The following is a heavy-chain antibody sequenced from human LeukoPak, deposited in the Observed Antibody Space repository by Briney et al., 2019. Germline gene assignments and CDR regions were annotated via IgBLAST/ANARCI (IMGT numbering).Heavy chain of an antibody. D-gene: IGHD2-2*01. V-gene: IGHV3-48*03. CDR2: ISSSGSTI. J-gene: IGHJ4*02. CDR1: GFTFSSYE. CDR3: AREASHINSFDY. Sequence: GGSLRLSCAASGFTFSSYEMNWVRQAPGKGLEWVSYISSSGSTIYYADYVKGGFTISRDNAKNSLYLQMNSLRAEDTAVYYCAREASHINSFDYWGQGTLVTVSS.